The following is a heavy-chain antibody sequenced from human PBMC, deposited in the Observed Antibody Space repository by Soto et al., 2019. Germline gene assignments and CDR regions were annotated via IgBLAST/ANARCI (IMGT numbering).Heavy chain of an antibody. D-gene: IGHD5-12*01. Sequence: GASVKVSCKASGGTFSSYTISWVRQAPGQGLEWMGRIIPILGIANYAQKFQGRVTITADKSTSTAYMELSSLRSEDTAVYYCALQTHLYSGYDEGLNYFDYWGQGTLVTVSS. J-gene: IGHJ4*02. CDR3: ALQTHLYSGYDEGLNYFDY. CDR2: IIPILGIA. V-gene: IGHV1-69*02. CDR1: GGTFSSYT.